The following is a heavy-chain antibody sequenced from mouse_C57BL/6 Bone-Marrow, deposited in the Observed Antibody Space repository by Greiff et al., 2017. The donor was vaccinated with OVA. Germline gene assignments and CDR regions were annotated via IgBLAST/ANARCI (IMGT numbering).Heavy chain of an antibody. CDR1: GFTFSSYA. CDR3: TREGVEDYYAMDY. D-gene: IGHD1-1*02. Sequence: EVQGVESGEGLVKPGGSLKLSCAASGFTFSSYAMSWVRQTPEKRLEWVAYISSGGGYIYYADTVKGRFTISRDNARNTLYLQMSSLKSEDTAMYYCTREGVEDYYAMDYWGQGTSVTVSS. J-gene: IGHJ4*01. V-gene: IGHV5-9-1*02. CDR2: ISSGGGYI.